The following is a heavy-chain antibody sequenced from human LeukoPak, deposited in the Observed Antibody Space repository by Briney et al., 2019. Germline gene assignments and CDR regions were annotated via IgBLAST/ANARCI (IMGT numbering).Heavy chain of an antibody. CDR1: GFTFGDYA. J-gene: IGHJ4*02. Sequence: GGSLRLSCTASGFTFGDYAMSWIRQAPGKGLEWVGFIRSKAYGETADYAASVKGRFTISRDDSKAIAYLQMNSLKTGDTAVYHCTRDRGAYNLYDYWGQGTLVTVSS. V-gene: IGHV3-49*03. CDR3: TRDRGAYNLYDY. D-gene: IGHD1-1*01. CDR2: IRSKAYGETA.